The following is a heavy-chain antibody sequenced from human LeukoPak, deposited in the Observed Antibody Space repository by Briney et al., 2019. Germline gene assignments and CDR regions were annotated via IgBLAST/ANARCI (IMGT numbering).Heavy chain of an antibody. V-gene: IGHV3-23*01. CDR2: ICVSGGST. CDR3: AKPTKVTDYYGRD. J-gene: IGHJ4*02. CDR1: GFTFSSFA. D-gene: IGHD3-10*02. Sequence: GGSLRLSCAASGFTFSSFAMNWVRPATGKGLEWVSGICVSGGSTYYADSVKGRFTISRDNSENTLYLQVNSLRAEDTAVYYCAKPTKVTDYYGRDWGQGTLVTVSS.